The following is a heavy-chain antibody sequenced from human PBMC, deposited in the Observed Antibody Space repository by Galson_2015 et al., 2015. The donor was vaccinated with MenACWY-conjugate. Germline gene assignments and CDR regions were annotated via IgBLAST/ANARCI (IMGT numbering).Heavy chain of an antibody. D-gene: IGHD3-22*01. CDR3: ARNYYDDSGYFY. Sequence: SETLSLTCTVSGGSISSNSYHWGWLRQPPGKGLEWIGKISDTGSTHYNPSLKSRLTISVDTSKNHLSLRLSSVTAADTAVYYCARNYYDDSGYFYWGQGTLVTVSP. J-gene: IGHJ4*02. V-gene: IGHV4-39*02. CDR2: ISDTGST. CDR1: GGSISSNSYH.